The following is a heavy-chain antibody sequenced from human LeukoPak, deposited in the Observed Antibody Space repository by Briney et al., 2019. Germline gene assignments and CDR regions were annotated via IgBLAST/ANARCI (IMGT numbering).Heavy chain of an antibody. Sequence: KPSETLSLTCAVYGGSFSGYYWSWIRQPPGKGLEWIGEINHSGSTNYNPSLKSRVTISVDTSKNQFSLKLSSVTAADTAVYYCARYVVVPAAKRRNWFDPWGQGTLVTVSS. D-gene: IGHD2-2*01. V-gene: IGHV4-34*01. J-gene: IGHJ5*02. CDR3: ARYVVVPAAKRRNWFDP. CDR2: INHSGST. CDR1: GGSFSGYY.